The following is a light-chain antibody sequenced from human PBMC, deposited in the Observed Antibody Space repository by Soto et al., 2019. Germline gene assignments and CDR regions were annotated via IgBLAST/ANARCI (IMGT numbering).Light chain of an antibody. CDR2: WAS. Sequence: DNVMTQSPDSLAVSLGEGVAINCKSSQSVLLRSNSRNYLSWYQQKSGQPPKLLIKWASTRESGVPDRFSGSGSGTDFTLTISSLQAEDVATYYCHQYYHDLWTFGQGTTVDIK. CDR1: QSVLLRSNSRNY. CDR3: HQYYHDLWT. V-gene: IGKV4-1*01. J-gene: IGKJ1*01.